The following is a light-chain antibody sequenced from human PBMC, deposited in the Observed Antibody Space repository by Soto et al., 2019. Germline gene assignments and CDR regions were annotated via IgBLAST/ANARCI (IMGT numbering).Light chain of an antibody. V-gene: IGKV3-11*01. CDR3: QQRNSWPLT. Sequence: EIVLTQSPATLSLSPGERATLSCRASQSVSSYLAWYQQKPGQAPRLLISDASNRATGIPARFSGSGSGTDFTLTISSLEPEDFAVYYCQQRNSWPLTFGGGTKVEIK. CDR1: QSVSSY. CDR2: DAS. J-gene: IGKJ4*01.